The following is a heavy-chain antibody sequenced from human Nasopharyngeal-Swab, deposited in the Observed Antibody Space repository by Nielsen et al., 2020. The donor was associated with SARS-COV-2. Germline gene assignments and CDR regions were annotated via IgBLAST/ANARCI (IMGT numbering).Heavy chain of an antibody. V-gene: IGHV1-69*13. CDR3: AKVRTNYGMGLNGALDP. CDR1: GGTFRNSG. D-gene: IGHD4-17*01. J-gene: IGHJ5*02. Sequence: SVNVSCKSSGGTFRNSGFSWVRQAPGQGLEWMGGIIPVFGTPLYAQKFQGRVTISADESTTTTYMELSSLRSQDTAVYYCAKVRTNYGMGLNGALDPWGQGTLVTVSS. CDR2: IIPVFGTP.